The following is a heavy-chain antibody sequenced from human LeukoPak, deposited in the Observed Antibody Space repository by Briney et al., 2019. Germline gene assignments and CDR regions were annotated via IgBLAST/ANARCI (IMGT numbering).Heavy chain of an antibody. CDR3: ARARRVVSLYYFDY. Sequence: GGSLRLSCAASGFTVSSNYMSWVRQAPGKGLEWVSVIYSGGSTYYADSVKGRFTISRDNSKNTLYLQMNSLRAEDTAVYYCARARRVVSLYYFDYWGQGTLVTVSS. D-gene: IGHD4-23*01. CDR2: IYSGGST. V-gene: IGHV3-66*01. CDR1: GFTVSSNY. J-gene: IGHJ4*02.